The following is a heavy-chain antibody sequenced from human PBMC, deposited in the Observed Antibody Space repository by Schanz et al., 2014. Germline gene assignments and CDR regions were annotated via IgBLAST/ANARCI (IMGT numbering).Heavy chain of an antibody. J-gene: IGHJ4*02. CDR3: AKQIHYDILTGTRN. CDR1: GFTFSSYA. CDR2: LSGSGGST. D-gene: IGHD3-9*01. V-gene: IGHV3-23*01. Sequence: EVQLLESGGGLVQPGGSLRLSCAASGFTFSSYAMSWVRQAPGKGLEWVSALSGSGGSTYYADSVKGRFTISRDNSKNTLYLQMNSLRAEDTAVYYCAKQIHYDILTGTRNWGRGTLVTVSS.